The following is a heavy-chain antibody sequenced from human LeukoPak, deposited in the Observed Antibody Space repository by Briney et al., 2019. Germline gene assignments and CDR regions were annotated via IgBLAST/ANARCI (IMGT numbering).Heavy chain of an antibody. J-gene: IGHJ4*02. CDR2: ISSNGGST. D-gene: IGHD1-26*01. CDR1: GFTFSSYA. Sequence: GGSLRLSCAPSGFTFSSYAMHWVRQAPGKGLEYVSGISSNGGSTYYANSVKGRFTISRDNSKNTLYLQMGSLRPEDMAVYYCARLSGTYSDYWGQGTLVTVSS. CDR3: ARLSGTYSDY. V-gene: IGHV3-64*01.